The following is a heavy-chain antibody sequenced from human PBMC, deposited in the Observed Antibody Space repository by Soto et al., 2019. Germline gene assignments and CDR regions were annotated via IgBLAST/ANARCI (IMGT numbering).Heavy chain of an antibody. V-gene: IGHV2-5*02. Sequence: QITLKESGPTRVKPTQTLALTCNFSGFSLSTNGVGVGCIRQPPGKSLECLGIIYWDDDRRYSPSLKNRITITKDTSKTEVVLIMTNMDPDDTGTYYCARRRGGDGSGWDVGVFDYWGQGLLVTVSS. CDR2: IYWDDDR. CDR3: ARRRGGDGSGWDVGVFDY. J-gene: IGHJ4*02. D-gene: IGHD2-15*01. CDR1: GFSLSTNGVG.